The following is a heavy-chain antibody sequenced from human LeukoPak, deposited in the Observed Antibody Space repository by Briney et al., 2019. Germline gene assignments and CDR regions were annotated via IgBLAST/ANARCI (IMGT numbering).Heavy chain of an antibody. CDR3: TTGNQYDFWSGYPPFDY. Sequence: PGGSLRLSCAASGFTFSSYVMHWVRQAPGKGLEWVADISFDGSNKYYTDSVKGRFTISRDNSKNTLYLQMNSLKTEDTAVYYCTTGNQYDFWSGYPPFDYWGQGTLVTVSS. V-gene: IGHV3-30-3*01. D-gene: IGHD3-3*01. CDR1: GFTFSSYV. CDR2: ISFDGSNK. J-gene: IGHJ4*02.